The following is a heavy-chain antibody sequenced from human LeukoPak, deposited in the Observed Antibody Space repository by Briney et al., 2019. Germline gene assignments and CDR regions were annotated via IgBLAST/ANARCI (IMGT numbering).Heavy chain of an antibody. CDR2: ISYDGSNK. Sequence: GRSLRLSCAASGFTFSSYGMHWVRQAPGKGLEWVAVISYDGSNKYYADSVKGRFTISRDNSKNTLYLQMNSLRAEDTAVYYCANSRRDLWYSSGWYYFDYWGQGTLVTVSS. CDR3: ANSRRDLWYSSGWYYFDY. CDR1: GFTFSSYG. V-gene: IGHV3-30*18. D-gene: IGHD6-19*01. J-gene: IGHJ4*02.